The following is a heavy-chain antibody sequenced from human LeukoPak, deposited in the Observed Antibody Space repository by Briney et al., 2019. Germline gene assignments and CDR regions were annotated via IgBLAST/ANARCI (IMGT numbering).Heavy chain of an antibody. CDR2: IKQDGSEK. J-gene: IGHJ6*02. V-gene: IGHV3-7*01. CDR3: ARDPDYYGSGRYGMDV. D-gene: IGHD3-10*01. Sequence: GGSLRLSCAASGFTFSSYWMSWVRQAPGKGLEWVANIKQDGSEKYYVDSVKGRFTISRDNAKNSLYLQMNSLRAEDTAVYYCARDPDYYGSGRYGMDVWGQGTTVTVSS. CDR1: GFTFSSYW.